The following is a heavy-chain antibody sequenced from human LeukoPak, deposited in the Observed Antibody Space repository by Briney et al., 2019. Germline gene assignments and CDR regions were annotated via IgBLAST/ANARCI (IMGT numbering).Heavy chain of an antibody. CDR1: GFTFTTYW. D-gene: IGHD3-10*01. V-gene: IGHV3-7*03. J-gene: IGHJ4*02. CDR2: INQVGSSK. CDR3: AKKSGSGPYPLDY. Sequence: PGGSLRLSCAASGFTFTTYWMGWVRQAPGKGPEWVANINQVGSSKYFVDSVKGRFIISRDNAKNSLYLQMNTLRADDTAIYYCAKKSGSGPYPLDYWGQGTLVTVSS.